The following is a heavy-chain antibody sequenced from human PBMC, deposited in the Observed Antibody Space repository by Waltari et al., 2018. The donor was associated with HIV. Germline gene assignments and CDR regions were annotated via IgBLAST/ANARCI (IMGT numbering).Heavy chain of an antibody. CDR3: ARRRGSYCLDY. V-gene: IGHV3-7*01. D-gene: IGHD1-26*01. Sequence: EGQLVESGGGLVQPGGSLRLSCAASGFTFSSYWMSWVRQAPGKGLEWVANINQDGSEKYYVDSVKGRFTIARDNAKNSLYLQMNSLRAEDTAVYFCARRRGSYCLDYWGQGTLVTVSS. CDR1: GFTFSSYW. J-gene: IGHJ4*02. CDR2: INQDGSEK.